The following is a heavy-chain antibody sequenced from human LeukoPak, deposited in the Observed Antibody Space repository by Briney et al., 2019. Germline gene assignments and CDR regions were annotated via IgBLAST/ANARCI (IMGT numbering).Heavy chain of an antibody. V-gene: IGHV4-34*01. D-gene: IGHD1-26*01. Sequence: PSETLSLTCAVYGGSFSGYYWSWIRQPPGKGLEWIGEINHSGSTNYNPSLKSRVTISVDTSKNQFSLKLSPVTAADTAVYYCARGAKSFIRRFDYWGQGALVTVSS. CDR3: ARGAKSFIRRFDY. CDR2: INHSGST. CDR1: GGSFSGYY. J-gene: IGHJ4*02.